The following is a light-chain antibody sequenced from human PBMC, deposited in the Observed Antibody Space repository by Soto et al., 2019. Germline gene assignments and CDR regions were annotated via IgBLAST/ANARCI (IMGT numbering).Light chain of an antibody. CDR3: CSYAGSNWGYV. CDR2: KVS. Sequence: QSVLTQPASVSGSPGQSITISCTGTSSDIGSYHLVSWYQHHSGKAPKLTIYKVSQWPSGVSDRFSASKSGSTASLTISGLQSEDEADYYCCSYAGSNWGYVFGTGTKLTVL. V-gene: IGLV2-23*02. CDR1: SSDIGSYHL. J-gene: IGLJ1*01.